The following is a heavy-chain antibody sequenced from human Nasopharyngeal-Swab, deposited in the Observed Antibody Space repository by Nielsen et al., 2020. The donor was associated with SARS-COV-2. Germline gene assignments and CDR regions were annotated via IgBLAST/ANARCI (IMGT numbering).Heavy chain of an antibody. Sequence: GESLKISCAASGFTFSSYWMSWVRQAPGKGLEWVANIKQDGSEKYYVDSVKGRFTISRDNSKNTLYLQMNSLRAEDTAVYYCARGIAVAATWGFDYWGQGTLVTVSS. J-gene: IGHJ4*02. CDR2: IKQDGSEK. CDR1: GFTFSSYW. D-gene: IGHD6-19*01. V-gene: IGHV3-7*02. CDR3: ARGIAVAATWGFDY.